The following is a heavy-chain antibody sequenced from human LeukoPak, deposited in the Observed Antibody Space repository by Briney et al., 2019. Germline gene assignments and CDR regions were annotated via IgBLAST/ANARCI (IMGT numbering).Heavy chain of an antibody. J-gene: IGHJ4*02. CDR1: GYTFTGYY. CDR2: INPNSGGT. D-gene: IGHD2-21*02. CDR3: ARDYCGGDCYHFDY. Sequence: ASVKVSCKASGYTFTGYYMHWVRQAPGQGLEWMGWINPNSGGTNYAQKFQGRVTMTRDTSISTAYMELSRLRSDDTAVYYCARDYCGGDCYHFDYWGQGTLVTVSS. V-gene: IGHV1-2*02.